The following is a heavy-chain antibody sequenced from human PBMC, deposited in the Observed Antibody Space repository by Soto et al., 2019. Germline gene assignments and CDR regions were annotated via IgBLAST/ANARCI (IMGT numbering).Heavy chain of an antibody. CDR2: INHSGSS. J-gene: IGHJ4*02. Sequence: NPSETLSLTCAVNGGSFNNYFWTWIRQSPGTGLEWIGEINHSGSSNYSPSLKSRVTMSVDTSKNQFSLKLTSVTAADTAVYYCARGLTPSVVVTANRPFDYWGQGTQVTVSS. D-gene: IGHD2-21*02. CDR3: ARGLTPSVVVTANRPFDY. CDR1: GGSFNNYF. V-gene: IGHV4-34*01.